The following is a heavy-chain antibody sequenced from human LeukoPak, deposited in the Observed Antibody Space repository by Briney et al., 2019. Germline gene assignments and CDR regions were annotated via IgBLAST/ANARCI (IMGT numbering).Heavy chain of an antibody. D-gene: IGHD3-10*01. J-gene: IGHJ5*02. Sequence: SETLSLTCAVSGAPISSNNWWWSWVRQPPGKGLEWIGEIYHSGSTNYNPSLKSRVTISLDRSKNQFSLRLTSVTAADTAVYYCARAGAWQIDPWGQGTLVTVSS. V-gene: IGHV4-4*02. CDR2: IYHSGST. CDR1: GAPISSNNW. CDR3: ARAGAWQIDP.